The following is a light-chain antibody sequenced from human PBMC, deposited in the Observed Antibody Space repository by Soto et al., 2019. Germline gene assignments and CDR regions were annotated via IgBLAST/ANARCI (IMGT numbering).Light chain of an antibody. CDR2: DAS. CDR1: QSISSW. J-gene: IGKJ3*01. CDR3: QQYNSYSRFT. Sequence: DIQMTQSPSTLSASVGDRVTITCRASQSISSWLAWYQQKPGKAPKLLIYDASSLESGVPPRFSGSGSGTEFALSISGLQPDDFATYYCQQYNSYSRFTFGPGTKVDIK. V-gene: IGKV1-5*01.